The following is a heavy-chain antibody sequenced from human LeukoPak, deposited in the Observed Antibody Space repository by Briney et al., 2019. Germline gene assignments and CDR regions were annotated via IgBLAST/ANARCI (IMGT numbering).Heavy chain of an antibody. Sequence: PGGPLRLSCVVSEFTFSSYWMSWVRRAPGKGLEWVAKITQDGSERYYVDSVKGRFTISRDNARNSLYLQMNRLRVEDTAVYYCARITWELLGVGHYFDYWGQGTLVTV. CDR2: ITQDGSER. CDR1: EFTFSSYW. V-gene: IGHV3-7*01. D-gene: IGHD1-26*01. J-gene: IGHJ4*02. CDR3: ARITWELLGVGHYFDY.